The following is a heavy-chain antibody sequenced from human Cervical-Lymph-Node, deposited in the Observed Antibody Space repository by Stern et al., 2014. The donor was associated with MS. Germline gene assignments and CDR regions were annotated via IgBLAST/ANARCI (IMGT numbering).Heavy chain of an antibody. D-gene: IGHD3-10*01. CDR1: GGSVSASY. V-gene: IGHV4-59*02. CDR3: TRGGARYYGMDA. CDR2: IYHSGST. Sequence: QLQLQESGPGLVKPSETLSLTCSVSGGSVSASYWSWIRQPPGKGLEWIGYIYHSGSTTYNPSFTSRLTMSIDTSKNQFSLRLSSVTAADTAVYYCTRGGARYYGMDAWGQGTTVTVSS. J-gene: IGHJ6*02.